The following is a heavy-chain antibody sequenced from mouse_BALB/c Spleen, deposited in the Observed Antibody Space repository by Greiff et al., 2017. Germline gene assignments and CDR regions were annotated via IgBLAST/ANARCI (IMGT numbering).Heavy chain of an antibody. CDR3: ARLPFITTATDYAMDD. CDR1: GYTFTDYN. V-gene: IGHV1-18*01. D-gene: IGHD1-2*01. Sequence: EVQLQQSGPELVKPGASVKIPCKASGYTFTDYNMDWVKQSHGKSLEWIGDINPNNGGTIYNQKFKGKATLTVDKSSSTAYMELRSLTSEDTAVYYCARLPFITTATDYAMDDWGQGTSVTVSS. CDR2: INPNNGGT. J-gene: IGHJ4*01.